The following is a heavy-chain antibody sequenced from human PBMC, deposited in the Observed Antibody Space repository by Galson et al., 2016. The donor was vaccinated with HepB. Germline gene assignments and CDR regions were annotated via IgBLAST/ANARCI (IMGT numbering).Heavy chain of an antibody. D-gene: IGHD4-23*01. Sequence: PALVKPTQTLTLTCTFSGFSFNSSGMCVSWIRQPPGKALEWLALIDWHDGKYYNIPLKTRVTISKDTSKNQVVLTMTNMDPVDTATYYCARSRWGDYYFDNWGQGTLVTVSS. CDR3: ARSRWGDYYFDN. V-gene: IGHV2-70*01. CDR2: IDWHDGK. CDR1: GFSFNSSGMC. J-gene: IGHJ4*02.